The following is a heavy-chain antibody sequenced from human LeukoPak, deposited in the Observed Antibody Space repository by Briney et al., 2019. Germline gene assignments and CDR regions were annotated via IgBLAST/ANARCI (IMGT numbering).Heavy chain of an antibody. V-gene: IGHV4-59*08. CDR3: ARAVAAAGSTYYFDS. J-gene: IGHJ4*02. D-gene: IGHD6-13*01. Sequence: SETLSLTCTVSGGSISDYYWSWIRQPPGKELEWIGYIQYSGSTNYNPSLRSRVTISVDTSKNQFSLKLTSVTAADTAVYFCARAVAAAGSTYYFDSWGQGTLVTVSS. CDR2: IQYSGST. CDR1: GGSISDYY.